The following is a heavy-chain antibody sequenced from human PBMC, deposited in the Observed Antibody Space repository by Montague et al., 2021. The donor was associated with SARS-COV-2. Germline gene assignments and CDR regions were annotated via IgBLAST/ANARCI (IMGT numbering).Heavy chain of an antibody. D-gene: IGHD3-9*01. CDR2: IYYSGST. CDR3: ARTGLGAYDILTGYTVNAFDM. CDR1: GGSITSYY. J-gene: IGHJ3*02. Sequence: SETLSLTRTVPGGSITSYYWTWIRQPPGKGLEWVGRIYYSGSTNYNPSLKSRVTISVDTSKNQFSLKLSSVTAADTAVYYCARTGLGAYDILTGYTVNAFDMWGQGTMVTVSS. V-gene: IGHV4-59*01.